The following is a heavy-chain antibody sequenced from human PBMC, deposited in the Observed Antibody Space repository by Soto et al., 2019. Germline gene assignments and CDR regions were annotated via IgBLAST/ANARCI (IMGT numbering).Heavy chain of an antibody. CDR2: ISYDGSNK. D-gene: IGHD6-19*01. CDR1: GLTFSSYG. CDR3: AKNTADLAGLYYYGMDA. Sequence: LRLSCAASGLTFSSYGMHWVRQAPGKGLEWVAVISYDGSNKYYADSVKGRFTISRDNSKNTLYLQMNSLRAEDTAVYYCAKNTADLAGLYYYGMDAWGQGTTVTVSS. J-gene: IGHJ6*02. V-gene: IGHV3-30*18.